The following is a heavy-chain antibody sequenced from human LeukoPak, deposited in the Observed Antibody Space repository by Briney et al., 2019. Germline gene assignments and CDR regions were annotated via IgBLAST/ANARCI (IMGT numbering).Heavy chain of an antibody. CDR1: GGSISSSNW. CDR2: IYHSGST. CDR3: ARGYSGYDPTYSDY. V-gene: IGHV4-4*02. D-gene: IGHD5-12*01. Sequence: SETLSLTCAVSGGSISSSNWWSWVRQPPGKGLEWIGEIYHSGSTNYNPSLKSRVTISVDKSKNQFSLKLSSVTAADTAVYYCARGYSGYDPTYSDYWGQGTLVTVSS. J-gene: IGHJ4*02.